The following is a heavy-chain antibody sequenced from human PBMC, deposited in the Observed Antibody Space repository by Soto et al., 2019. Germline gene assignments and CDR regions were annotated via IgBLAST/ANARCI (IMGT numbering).Heavy chain of an antibody. CDR3: ARDSTPYSNPYYYYYGMDV. Sequence: QVQLVESGGGVVQPGRSLRLSCAASGFTFSSYGMHWVRQAPGKGLEWVAVIWYDGSNKYYADSVKGRFTISRDNSKNTLYLQMNSLRAEDTAVYYCARDSTPYSNPYYYYYGMDVWGQGTTVTVSS. J-gene: IGHJ6*02. V-gene: IGHV3-33*01. CDR1: GFTFSSYG. D-gene: IGHD6-13*01. CDR2: IWYDGSNK.